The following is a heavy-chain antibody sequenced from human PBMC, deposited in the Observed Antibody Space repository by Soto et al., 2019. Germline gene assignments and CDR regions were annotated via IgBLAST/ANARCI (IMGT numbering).Heavy chain of an antibody. D-gene: IGHD3-22*01. CDR2: IYYSGGT. V-gene: IGHV4-31*03. CDR3: ARGGIVVIPDS. J-gene: IGHJ5*01. CDR1: GGSISSGGYY. Sequence: SETLSLTCTVSGGSISSGGYYWSWIRQHPGKGLEWIGYIYYSGGTYYNPSLRGRVTIPIEMSKNQFSLNLSSVTAADTAVYYCARGGIVVIPDSWGQGTLVTVSS.